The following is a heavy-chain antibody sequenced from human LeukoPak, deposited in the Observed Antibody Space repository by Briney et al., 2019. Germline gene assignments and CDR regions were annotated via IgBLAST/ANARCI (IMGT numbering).Heavy chain of an antibody. CDR2: INAGNGNT. D-gene: IGHD3-9*01. Sequence: GASVKVSCKASGYTFTSYAMHWVRQAPGQRLEWMGWINAGNGNTKYSQKFQGRVTITRDTSASTAYMELSSLRSEDTAVYYCARDRYDILTGSYYFDYWGQGTLVTVSS. CDR3: ARDRYDILTGSYYFDY. CDR1: GYTFTSYA. J-gene: IGHJ4*02. V-gene: IGHV1-3*01.